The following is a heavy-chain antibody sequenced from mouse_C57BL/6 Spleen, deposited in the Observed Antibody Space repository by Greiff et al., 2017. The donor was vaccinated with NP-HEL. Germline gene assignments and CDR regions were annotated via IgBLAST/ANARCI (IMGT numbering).Heavy chain of an antibody. V-gene: IGHV1-19*01. D-gene: IGHD2-4*01. CDR3: ARGDYPYYAMDY. CDR1: GYTFTDYY. Sequence: EVQLVESGPVLVKPGASVKMSCKASGYTFTDYYMNWVKQSHGKSLEWIGVINPYNGGTSYNQKFKGKATLTVDKSSSTAYMELNSLTSEDSAVYYCARGDYPYYAMDYWGQGTSVTVSS. CDR2: INPYNGGT. J-gene: IGHJ4*01.